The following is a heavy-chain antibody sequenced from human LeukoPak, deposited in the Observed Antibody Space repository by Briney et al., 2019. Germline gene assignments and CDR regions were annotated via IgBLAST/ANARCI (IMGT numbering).Heavy chain of an antibody. Sequence: GEPLKISCKGSGYSFTSYWIGWVRQMPGKGLEWMGIIYPGDSDTRYSPSFQGQVTISADKSISTAYLQWSSLKASDTAMYYCASSTVTTTEYFQHWGQGTLVTVSS. CDR1: GYSFTSYW. D-gene: IGHD4-17*01. CDR3: ASSTVTTTEYFQH. V-gene: IGHV5-51*01. J-gene: IGHJ1*01. CDR2: IYPGDSDT.